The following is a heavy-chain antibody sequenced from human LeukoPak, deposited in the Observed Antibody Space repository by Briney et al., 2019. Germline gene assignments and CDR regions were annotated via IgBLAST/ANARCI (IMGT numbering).Heavy chain of an antibody. D-gene: IGHD1-26*01. CDR2: IYHSGST. J-gene: IGHJ4*02. V-gene: IGHV4-38-2*02. CDR3: AREENGISVDY. Sequence: SEPLSLTCAVSGYSISSGYYWGWIRQPPGKGLEWIGSIYHSGSTYYNPSLKSRVTISVDTSKNQFSLKLSSVTAADTAVYYCAREENGISVDYWGQGTLVTVSS. CDR1: GYSISSGYY.